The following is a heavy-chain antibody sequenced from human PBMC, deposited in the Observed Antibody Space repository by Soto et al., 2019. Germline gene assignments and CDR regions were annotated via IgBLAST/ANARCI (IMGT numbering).Heavy chain of an antibody. Sequence: QVQLVQSGAEVKKPGASVKVSCKASGYTFTSYYIHWVREAPGQGLEWMGIINPSDGRTNHAQKFQGRVTMTRDTSTSTVYMELSSLRSEDTAVYYCSRGLSASGYYSPWGQGTLVTVSS. D-gene: IGHD3-22*01. J-gene: IGHJ4*02. V-gene: IGHV1-46*01. CDR2: INPSDGRT. CDR1: GYTFTSYY. CDR3: SRGLSASGYYSP.